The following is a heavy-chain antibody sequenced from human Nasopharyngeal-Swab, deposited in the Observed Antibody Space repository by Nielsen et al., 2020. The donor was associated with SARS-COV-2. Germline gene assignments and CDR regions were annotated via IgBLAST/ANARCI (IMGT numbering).Heavy chain of an antibody. CDR1: GFTFSDYY. Sequence: GESLKISCAASGFTFSDYYMSWVRQAPGKGLEWVSAISGSGGSTYYADSVKGRFTISRDNSKNTLYLQMNSLRAEDTAVYYCAPTVTTRYFDYWGQGTLVTVSS. CDR2: ISGSGGST. J-gene: IGHJ4*02. D-gene: IGHD4-17*01. CDR3: APTVTTRYFDY. V-gene: IGHV3-23*01.